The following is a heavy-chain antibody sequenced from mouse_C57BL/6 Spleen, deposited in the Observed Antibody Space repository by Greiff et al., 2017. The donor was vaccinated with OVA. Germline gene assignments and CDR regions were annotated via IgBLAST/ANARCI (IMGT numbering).Heavy chain of an antibody. V-gene: IGHV1-74*01. CDR2: IHPSDSDT. CDR1: GYTFTSYW. D-gene: IGHD2-3*01. J-gene: IGHJ1*03. CDR3: APRYDPGYFDV. Sequence: QVQLKQPGAELVKPGASVKVSCKASGYTFTSYWMHWVKQRPGQGLEWIGRIHPSDSDTNYNQKFKGKATLTVDKSSSTAYMQLSSLTSEDSAVYYCAPRYDPGYFDVWGTGTTVTVSS.